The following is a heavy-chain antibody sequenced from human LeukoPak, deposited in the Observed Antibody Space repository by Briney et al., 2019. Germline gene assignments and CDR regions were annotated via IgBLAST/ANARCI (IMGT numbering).Heavy chain of an antibody. CDR2: INHSGST. Sequence: SETLSLTCAVYGGSFSGYYWSWIRQPPGKGLEWIGEINHSGSTNYNPSLKSRVTISVDTSKNQFSLKLSSVTAADTAVYYCARGCRTTVTTKEVWFDPWGQGTLVTVSS. CDR3: ARGCRTTVTTKEVWFDP. CDR1: GGSFSGYY. D-gene: IGHD4-17*01. V-gene: IGHV4-34*01. J-gene: IGHJ5*02.